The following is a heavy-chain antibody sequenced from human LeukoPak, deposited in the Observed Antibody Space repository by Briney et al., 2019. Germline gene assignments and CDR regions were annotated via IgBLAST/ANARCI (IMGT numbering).Heavy chain of an antibody. D-gene: IGHD6-13*01. Sequence: SETLSLTCTVSGGSISSSSYYWGWIRQPPGKGLEWIGSIYYSGSTYYNPSLKSRVTISVDTSKNQFSLKLSSVTAADTAVYYCARDKSRSSRFFDYWGQGTLVTVSS. CDR1: GGSISSSSYY. J-gene: IGHJ4*02. V-gene: IGHV4-39*07. CDR3: ARDKSRSSRFFDY. CDR2: IYYSGST.